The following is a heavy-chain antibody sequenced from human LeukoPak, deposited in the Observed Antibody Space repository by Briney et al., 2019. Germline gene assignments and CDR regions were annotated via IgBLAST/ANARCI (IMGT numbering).Heavy chain of an antibody. J-gene: IGHJ4*02. Sequence: GGSLRLSCAASGFTFSSHRMSWVRQAPGKGLEWVANIKQDGSEKYYVDSVKGRFTISRDNAKNSLYLQMNSLRAEDTAVYYCARGNGYGDSPFDYWGQGTLVTVSS. CDR2: IKQDGSEK. CDR3: ARGNGYGDSPFDY. D-gene: IGHD4-17*01. CDR1: GFTFSSHR. V-gene: IGHV3-7*01.